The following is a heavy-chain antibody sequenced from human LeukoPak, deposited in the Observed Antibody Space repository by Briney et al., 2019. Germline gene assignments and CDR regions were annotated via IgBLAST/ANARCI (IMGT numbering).Heavy chain of an antibody. J-gene: IGHJ3*02. CDR3: ARELVGAPGAFDI. V-gene: IGHV3-30*14. CDR2: ISYDGSNK. Sequence: PGGSLRLSCAASGFTFSSYAMHWVRQAPGKGLEWVAVISYDGSNKYYADSVKGRFTISRDNSKNTLYLQMNSLRAEDTAVYYCARELVGAPGAFDIWGQGTMVTVSS. CDR1: GFTFSSYA. D-gene: IGHD1-26*01.